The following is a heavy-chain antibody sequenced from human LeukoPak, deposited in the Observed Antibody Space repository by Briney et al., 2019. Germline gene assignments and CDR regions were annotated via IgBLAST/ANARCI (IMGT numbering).Heavy chain of an antibody. J-gene: IGHJ4*02. CDR2: INHIGST. Sequence: SETLSLTCTVSVDSISSSSCYWGWIGQPPGKGLECIGEINHIGSTYYNPYLKSRITISVDTSKNQFSLKLTSGTAADTAVYYCARDYDYVWGSYRRFGYWGQGTLVTVSS. CDR3: ARDYDYVWGSYRRFGY. V-gene: IGHV4-39*07. D-gene: IGHD3-16*02. CDR1: VDSISSSSCY.